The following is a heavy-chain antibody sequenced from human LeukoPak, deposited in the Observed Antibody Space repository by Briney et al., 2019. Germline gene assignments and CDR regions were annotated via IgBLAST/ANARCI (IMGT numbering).Heavy chain of an antibody. J-gene: IGHJ4*02. CDR1: GYTFIDYY. D-gene: IGHD1-26*01. Sequence: GASVKVSFKASGYTFIDYYMHWVRQAPGQGLEWIGWISPNSGGTKYVQKFQGRVTMTRDTSITTVYMELSGLSFDDTAVYYCARGGGRSSVDYWGQATLVIVSS. V-gene: IGHV1-2*02. CDR2: ISPNSGGT. CDR3: ARGGGRSSVDY.